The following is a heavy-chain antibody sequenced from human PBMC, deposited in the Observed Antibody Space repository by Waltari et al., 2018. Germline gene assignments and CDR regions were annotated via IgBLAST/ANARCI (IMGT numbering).Heavy chain of an antibody. CDR2: MYYSGII. Sequence: QLQLQESGPGLVKPSETLSLTCTASGCTLSSSRYYWGWIRQSPGKGLEWIGSMYYSGIIDYNPTLQSRVTISGETSKNQFSLRLSSVTAADTAVYYCARHWKKSGYRFDPWGQGTLVTVSS. V-gene: IGHV4-39*01. CDR3: ARHWKKSGYRFDP. J-gene: IGHJ5*02. D-gene: IGHD5-12*01. CDR1: GCTLSSSRYY.